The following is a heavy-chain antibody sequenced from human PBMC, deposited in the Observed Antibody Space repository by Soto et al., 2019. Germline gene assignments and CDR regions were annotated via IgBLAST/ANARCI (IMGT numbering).Heavy chain of an antibody. D-gene: IGHD3-3*01. V-gene: IGHV3-21*01. CDR1: GFPFDSYS. Sequence: EVQLVESGGGLVKPGGSLRLSCAVSGFPFDSYSMSWVRQAPGQGLEWLASLSSGSFYIFHADSIRGRFTISRDDAKNLLFLQMNRLTIEDTATYYCAREANTIYAPHGLDVWGQGTAVTVSS. CDR3: AREANTIYAPHGLDV. J-gene: IGHJ6*02. CDR2: LSSGSFYI.